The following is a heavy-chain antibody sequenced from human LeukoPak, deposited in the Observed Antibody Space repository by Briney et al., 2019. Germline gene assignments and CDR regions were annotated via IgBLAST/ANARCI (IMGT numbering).Heavy chain of an antibody. CDR3: ARDLPPYYGSGSYDYYYYGMDV. CDR2: IYYSGST. Sequence: SQTLSLTCTVSGGSISSGDYYWSWIRQPPGKGLEWIGYIYYSGSTYYNPSLKSRVTISVDTPKNQFSLKLSSVTAADTAVYYCARDLPPYYGSGSYDYYYYGMDVWGKGTTVTVSS. CDR1: GGSISSGDYY. V-gene: IGHV4-30-4*01. D-gene: IGHD3-10*01. J-gene: IGHJ6*04.